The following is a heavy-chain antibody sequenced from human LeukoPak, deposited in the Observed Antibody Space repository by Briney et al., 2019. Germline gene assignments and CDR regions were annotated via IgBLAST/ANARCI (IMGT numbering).Heavy chain of an antibody. J-gene: IGHJ4*02. CDR1: GGSFSGYY. Sequence: SETLSLTCAVYGGSFSGYYWSWIRQPPGKGLEWIGEINHSGSTNYNPSLKSRVTISVDTSKNQFSLKLSSVTAADTAVYYCARDDMVRGVFDYWGQGTLVTVSS. CDR3: ARDDMVRGVFDY. CDR2: INHSGST. V-gene: IGHV4-34*01. D-gene: IGHD3-10*01.